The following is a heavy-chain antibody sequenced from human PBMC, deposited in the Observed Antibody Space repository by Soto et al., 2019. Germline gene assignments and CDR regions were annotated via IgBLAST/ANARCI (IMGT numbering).Heavy chain of an antibody. CDR3: ARDRQPGGKAFDI. CDR1: GFTFSSYA. CDR2: ISSNGGST. D-gene: IGHD3-16*01. V-gene: IGHV3-64*01. Sequence: GGSLRLSCAASGFTFSSYAMHWVRQAPGKGLEYVSAISSNGGSTYYANSVKGRFTISRDNSKNTLYLQMGSLRAEDMAVYYCARDRQPGGKAFDIWGQGTMVTVSS. J-gene: IGHJ3*02.